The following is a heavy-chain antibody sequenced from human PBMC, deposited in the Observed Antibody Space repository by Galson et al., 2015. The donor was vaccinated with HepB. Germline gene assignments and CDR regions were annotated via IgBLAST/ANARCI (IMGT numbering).Heavy chain of an antibody. CDR3: AKEVWSGQLLYGMDV. CDR1: GFTFSIYA. V-gene: IGHV3-23*01. J-gene: IGHJ6*02. D-gene: IGHD2-2*01. CDR2: ISRNDDST. Sequence: SLRLSCAASGFTFSIYAMSWVRQAPGKRLEWVSAISRNDDSTYYADSVKGRFTISRDNSKNTLYLHMNSLRAEDTAVYYCAKEVWSGQLLYGMDVWGQGTTVTVSS.